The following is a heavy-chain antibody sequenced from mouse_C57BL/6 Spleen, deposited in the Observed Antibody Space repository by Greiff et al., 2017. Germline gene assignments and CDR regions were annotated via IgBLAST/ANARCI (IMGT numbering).Heavy chain of an antibody. CDR2: IYPGSGST. CDR1: GYTFTSYW. D-gene: IGHD2-3*01. CDR3: ARRRSYDGYPYYAIDY. V-gene: IGHV1-55*01. J-gene: IGHJ4*01. Sequence: QVQLQQPGAELVKPGASVKMSCKASGYTFTSYWITWVKQRPGQGLEWIGDIYPGSGSTNYNEKFKSKATLTVDKSSSTAYSQLSSLTSEDSAVYYCARRRSYDGYPYYAIDYWGQGTSVTVSS.